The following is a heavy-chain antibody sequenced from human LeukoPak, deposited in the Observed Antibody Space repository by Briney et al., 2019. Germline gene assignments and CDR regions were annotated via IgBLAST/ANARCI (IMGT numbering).Heavy chain of an antibody. CDR1: GDTFSSNNAA. CDR3: ARTYGGNCDY. J-gene: IGHJ4*02. CDR2: TYFSTKYNN. D-gene: IGHD4-23*01. Sequence: SQTLSLTCALSGDTFSSNNAAWNCIRQSPSRGFEWQGRTYFSTKYNNDYAARVKIRITVNPDTSKNHFPLQLSSVTPEDTAVYYCARTYGGNCDYWGQGTLVTVSS. V-gene: IGHV6-1*01.